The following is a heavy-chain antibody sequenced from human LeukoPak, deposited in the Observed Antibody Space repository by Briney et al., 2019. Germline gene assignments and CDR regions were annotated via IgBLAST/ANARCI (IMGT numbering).Heavy chain of an antibody. Sequence: SGGSPRLSCAASGFTFSGSAMHWVRQASGKGLEWVGRIRSKANSYATAYAASVKGRFTISRDDSKNTAYLQMNSLKTEDTAVYYCVCMVRGVTNDYWGQGTLVTVSS. D-gene: IGHD3-10*01. J-gene: IGHJ4*02. V-gene: IGHV3-73*01. CDR3: VCMVRGVTNDY. CDR1: GFTFSGSA. CDR2: IRSKANSYAT.